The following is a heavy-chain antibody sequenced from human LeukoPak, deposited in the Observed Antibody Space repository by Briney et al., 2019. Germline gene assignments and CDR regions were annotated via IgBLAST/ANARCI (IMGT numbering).Heavy chain of an antibody. CDR1: GFTFSTYL. CDR2: ISFDGSNT. CDR3: ARDSIAAAGTYFDY. J-gene: IGHJ4*02. V-gene: IGHV3-30-3*01. D-gene: IGHD6-13*01. Sequence: GGSLRLSCAASGFTFSTYLMHWVRQAPGKGLEWVGVISFDGSNTYYAGCVKGRFTISRDNSKNTLYLQMNSLRTEDTAMYYCARDSIAAAGTYFDYWGQGTLVTVSS.